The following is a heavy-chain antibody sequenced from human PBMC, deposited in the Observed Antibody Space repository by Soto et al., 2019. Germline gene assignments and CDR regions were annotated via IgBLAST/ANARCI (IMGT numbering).Heavy chain of an antibody. D-gene: IGHD4-17*01. CDR3: ARSGDYTNYYYYYMDV. V-gene: IGHV4-59*08. CDR2: IYYSGLT. CDR1: GCSICNYY. Sequence: PSETLSLTCTVSGCSICNYYWSWVRQSPGMGLEWIGYIYYSGLTKYNPSLRSRVTISVGTSKNQFSLRLSSVTAADSAVYYCARSGDYTNYYYYYMDVWGKGTTVTVSS. J-gene: IGHJ6*03.